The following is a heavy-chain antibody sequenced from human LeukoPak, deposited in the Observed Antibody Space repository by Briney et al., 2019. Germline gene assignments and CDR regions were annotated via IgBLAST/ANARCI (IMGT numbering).Heavy chain of an antibody. CDR2: ISGGGGTT. CDR1: GFIFRSYA. CDR3: AKRPHDFWSGFFSEY. D-gene: IGHD3-3*01. V-gene: IGHV3-23*01. J-gene: IGHJ4*02. Sequence: GGSLRLSCAASGFIFRSYAMSWVRQAPGKGLEWVAVISGGGGTTDYADSVKGRFTISRDNSKNTLYLQLKSLRAEDTAIYYCAKRPHDFWSGFFSEYWGQGTLVTVSS.